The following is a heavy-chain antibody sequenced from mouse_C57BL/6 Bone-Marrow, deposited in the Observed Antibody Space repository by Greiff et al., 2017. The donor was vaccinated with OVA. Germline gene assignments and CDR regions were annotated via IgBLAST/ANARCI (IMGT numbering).Heavy chain of an antibody. Sequence: QVQLQQPGAELVKPGASVKLSCKASGYTFTSYWMKWVKQRPGQGLEWIGEIDPSDSYTNYNQKFKGKATLTVDTSSSTASMQLSSLTSDDEAVSFCDRAGITTVVGYYDYWGRGTTLTVSS. J-gene: IGHJ2*01. CDR3: DRAGITTVVGYYDY. V-gene: IGHV1-50*01. CDR1: GYTFTSYW. CDR2: IDPSDSYT. D-gene: IGHD1-1*01.